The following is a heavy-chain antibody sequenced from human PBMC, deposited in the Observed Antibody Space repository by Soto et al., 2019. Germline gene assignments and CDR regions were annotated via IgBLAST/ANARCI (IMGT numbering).Heavy chain of an antibody. Sequence: QVQLVQSGAEVKKPGSSVKVSFKASRGTFSNYAISWVRQAPGQGLEWMGGIIPIFGTANYAQKFQGRVTITADESTSTAYMEMSSLRSEDTAVYYCARESRYCSGGSCYFLPGIDYWGQGTLVTVSS. V-gene: IGHV1-69*12. CDR1: RGTFSNYA. J-gene: IGHJ4*02. CDR2: IIPIFGTA. CDR3: ARESRYCSGGSCYFLPGIDY. D-gene: IGHD2-15*01.